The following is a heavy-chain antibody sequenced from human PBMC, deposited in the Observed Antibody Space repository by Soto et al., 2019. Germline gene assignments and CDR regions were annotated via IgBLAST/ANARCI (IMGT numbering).Heavy chain of an antibody. J-gene: IGHJ4*02. D-gene: IGHD3-16*02. CDR3: ARGGITFGGVIVVPFDY. CDR2: INPSGGST. CDR1: GYTFTSYY. V-gene: IGHV1-46*01. Sequence: ASVKVSCKASGYTFTSYYMHWVRQAPGQGLEWMGIINPSGGSTRYAQKFQGRVTMTRDTSTSTVYMELSSLRSEDTAVYYCARGGITFGGVIVVPFDYWGQGTLVTVSS.